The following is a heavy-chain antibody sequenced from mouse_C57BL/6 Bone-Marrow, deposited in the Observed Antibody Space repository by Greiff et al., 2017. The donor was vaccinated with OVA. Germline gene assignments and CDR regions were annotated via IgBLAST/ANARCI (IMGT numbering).Heavy chain of an antibody. D-gene: IGHD1-1*01. CDR2: IHPNSGST. CDR3: ARITTVGPPDY. V-gene: IGHV1-64*01. Sequence: VQLQQSGAELVKPGASVKLSCKASGYTFTSYWMHWVKQRPGQGLEWIGMIHPNSGSTNYNEKFKSKATLTVDKSSSTAYMQLSSLTSEDSVVYYCARITTVGPPDYWGQGTTLTVSS. CDR1: GYTFTSYW. J-gene: IGHJ2*01.